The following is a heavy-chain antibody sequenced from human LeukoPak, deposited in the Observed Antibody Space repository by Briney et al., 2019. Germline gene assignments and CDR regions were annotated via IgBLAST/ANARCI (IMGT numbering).Heavy chain of an antibody. D-gene: IGHD3-22*01. CDR1: GYTFTGYY. J-gene: IGHJ4*02. CDR3: ARDVMSGGYYRYYFDY. Sequence: GASVKVSCKASGYTFTGYYMHWVRQAPGQGLEWMVWINPNSGGTNYAQKFQGRVTMTRDTSISTAYMELSRLRSDDTAVYYCARDVMSGGYYRYYFDYWGQGTLVTVSS. V-gene: IGHV1-2*02. CDR2: INPNSGGT.